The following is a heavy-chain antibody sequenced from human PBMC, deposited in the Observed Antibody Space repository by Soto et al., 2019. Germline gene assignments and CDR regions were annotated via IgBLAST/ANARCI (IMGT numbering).Heavy chain of an antibody. CDR3: ARGGTSGYLHRSFDS. CDR2: IYFSGSI. Sequence: ASETLSLTCTVSGGSISSGDSYWSWIRQPPGKGLEWIGNIYFSGSIYYTPSLKSRVTISVDTSKNQFSLKLSSVTAADTAVYFCARGGTSGYLHRSFDSWGQGTLVTLSS. V-gene: IGHV4-30-4*01. D-gene: IGHD3-3*01. CDR1: GGSISSGDSY. J-gene: IGHJ4*02.